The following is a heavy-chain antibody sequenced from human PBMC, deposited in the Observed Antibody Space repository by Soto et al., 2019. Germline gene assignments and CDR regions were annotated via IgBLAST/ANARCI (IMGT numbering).Heavy chain of an antibody. J-gene: IGHJ3*02. Sequence: ASVKVSCKASGYTFTSYGISWVRQAPGQGLEWMGWISAYNGNTNYAQKLQGRVTMTTDTSTSTAYMELRSLRSDDTPVYTCAVVLWTYSSSWRGGGLDAFDIWGQGTMVTVSS. CDR2: ISAYNGNT. D-gene: IGHD6-6*01. V-gene: IGHV1-18*01. CDR3: AVVLWTYSSSWRGGGLDAFDI. CDR1: GYTFTSYG.